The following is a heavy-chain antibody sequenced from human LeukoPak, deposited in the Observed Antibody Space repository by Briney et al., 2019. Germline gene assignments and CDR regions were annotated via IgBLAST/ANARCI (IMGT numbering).Heavy chain of an antibody. D-gene: IGHD3-16*01. V-gene: IGHV3-23*01. CDR2: IRDAGT. Sequence: GGSLRLSCAASGFTFNDFAMTWVRQAPGKGLEWVSSIRDAGTYYADSVNGRFTISRDNSQNMLYLQLNSLRAGDTAMYYCAKNLGPFDVRGQGTMVTVSS. CDR3: AKNLGPFDV. CDR1: GFTFNDFA. J-gene: IGHJ3*01.